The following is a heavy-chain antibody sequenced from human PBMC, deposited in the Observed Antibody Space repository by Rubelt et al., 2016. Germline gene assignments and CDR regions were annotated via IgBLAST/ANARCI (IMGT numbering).Heavy chain of an antibody. V-gene: IGHV3-73*01. D-gene: IGHD2-15*01. J-gene: IGHJ6*02. CDR3: VGYCSGGSCGVEGLDV. Sequence: AASVKGRFTISRDDSKNTAYLQMNSLKTEDTAVYYCVGYCSGGSCGVEGLDVRGQGTTVTVSS.